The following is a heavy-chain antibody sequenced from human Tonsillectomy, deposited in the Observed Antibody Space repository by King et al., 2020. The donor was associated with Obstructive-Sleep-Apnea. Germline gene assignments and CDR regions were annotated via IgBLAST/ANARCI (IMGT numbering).Heavy chain of an antibody. CDR1: GFTFSNFE. J-gene: IGHJ4*02. CDR3: ARDFDY. V-gene: IGHV3-30*14. Sequence: VQLVESGGDVVRPGTSLTLSCIASGFTFSNFEIHWVREAPGKGLEWVTLVSTYGRRQYYADSVKGRFTISRDNSKNTVYLQMNNLRPDDTAMYYCARDFDYWGQGTLVTVSP. CDR2: VSTYGRRQ.